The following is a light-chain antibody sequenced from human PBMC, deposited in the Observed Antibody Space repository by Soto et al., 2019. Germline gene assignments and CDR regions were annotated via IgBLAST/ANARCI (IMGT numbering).Light chain of an antibody. V-gene: IGKV3-15*01. J-gene: IGKJ5*01. CDR2: GAS. Sequence: EIVMTQSPATLSVSPGERATLSCRASQSVSSNLAWYQQKPGQAPRLLIYGASTRPTGIPARFSGSGSGTEFTLNISSLQSEDFAVYYCQQYNNWPRITFGQGTRLEIK. CDR3: QQYNNWPRIT. CDR1: QSVSSN.